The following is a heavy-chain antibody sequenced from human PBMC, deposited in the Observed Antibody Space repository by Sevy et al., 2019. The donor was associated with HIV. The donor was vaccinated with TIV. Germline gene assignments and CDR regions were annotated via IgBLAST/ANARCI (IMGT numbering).Heavy chain of an antibody. J-gene: IGHJ4*02. D-gene: IGHD3-16*02. Sequence: GGSLRLSCAASGFTFDDYSIHWVRQAPGKGLEWVSLISWDGGRTYYADSVKGRFTISRENSKNSLYLQMNSLRTEDTALYYCAKDARRGAFSFYLDYWGQGTLVTVS. V-gene: IGHV3-43*01. CDR2: ISWDGGRT. CDR3: AKDARRGAFSFYLDY. CDR1: GFTFDDYS.